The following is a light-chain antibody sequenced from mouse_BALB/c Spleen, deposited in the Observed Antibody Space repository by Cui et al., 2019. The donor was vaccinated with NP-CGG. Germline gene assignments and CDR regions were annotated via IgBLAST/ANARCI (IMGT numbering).Light chain of an antibody. Sequence: QAFVTQEYAPHHSPSQTVSLTCPFNNGAVKTNNFANRVQEKPDHLCTGLIGGTNNRAPGVPARFSGSLIGDKAALTITGSQTEDEAIYFCALWYSNHWVFGGGTKLTVL. J-gene: IGLJ1*01. V-gene: IGLV1*01. CDR3: ALWYSNHWV. CDR2: GTN. CDR1: NGAVKTNNF.